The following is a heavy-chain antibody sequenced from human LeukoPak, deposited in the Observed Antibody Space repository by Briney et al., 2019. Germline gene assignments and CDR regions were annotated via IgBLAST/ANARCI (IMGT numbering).Heavy chain of an antibody. D-gene: IGHD3-10*01. CDR3: ARVSGGSGSYYCDY. J-gene: IGHJ4*02. V-gene: IGHV4-31*03. Sequence: SQTLSLTCTVSGGSISSGGYYWSWIRQHPGKGLEWIGYIYYSGSTYYNPSLKSRVTISVDTSKNQFSLKLSSVTAADTAVYYCARVSGGSGSYYCDYWGQGTLVTVSS. CDR1: GGSISSGGYY. CDR2: IYYSGST.